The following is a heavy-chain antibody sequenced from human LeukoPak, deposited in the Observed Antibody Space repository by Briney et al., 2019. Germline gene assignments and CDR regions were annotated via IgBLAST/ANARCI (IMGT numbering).Heavy chain of an antibody. D-gene: IGHD7-27*01. CDR2: IYPGDSDT. V-gene: IGHV5-51*01. CDR1: GYSFNTYW. CDR3: ARRTGDRGDAFDI. J-gene: IGHJ3*02. Sequence: GESLKISCKSSGYSFNTYWIGWVRQMPGKGLEWMGIIYPGDSDTRYSPSFQGQVTISADKSISTAYLQWSSLKASDTAMYYCARRTGDRGDAFDIWGQGTMVTVSS.